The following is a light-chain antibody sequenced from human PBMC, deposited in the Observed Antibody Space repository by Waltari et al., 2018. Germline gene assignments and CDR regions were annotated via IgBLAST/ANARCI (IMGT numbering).Light chain of an antibody. Sequence: QSVLTQPPSASGTPGQRVTMSCSGSSSNIGVNYVYWYQQLPVTAPTLLLYRNNERPLGVPDRFSVSKSGASASLGINVLRAEDDADYYCSAWDDRLSYWVFGGRTKLTVL. V-gene: IGLV1-47*01. CDR2: RNN. J-gene: IGLJ3*02. CDR1: SSNIGVNY. CDR3: SAWDDRLSYWV.